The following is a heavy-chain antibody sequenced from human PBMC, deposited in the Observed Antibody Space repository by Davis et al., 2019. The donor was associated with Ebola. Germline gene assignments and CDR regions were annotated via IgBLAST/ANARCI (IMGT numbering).Heavy chain of an antibody. CDR1: GFTFSSYT. Sequence: GESLMLSCAASGFTFSSYTMNWVRQAPGTCLEWVSYIGTRGDPTVYADSLKARFTVSRDDVNNTLSLLMNSLRDEDTAIYSCVRAYLFALDIWGQGTMVTVSS. V-gene: IGHV3-48*02. CDR3: VRAYLFALDI. CDR2: IGTRGDPT. J-gene: IGHJ3*02.